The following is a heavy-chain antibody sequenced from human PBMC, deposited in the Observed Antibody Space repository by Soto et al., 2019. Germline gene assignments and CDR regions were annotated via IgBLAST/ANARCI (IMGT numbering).Heavy chain of an antibody. CDR2: IYYSGST. V-gene: IGHV4-59*04. CDR3: ARDYDSSGDY. D-gene: IGHD3-22*01. CDR1: GGSISSYY. Sequence: SETLSLTCTVSGGSISSYYWSWIRQPPEKKLERIRNIYYSGSTYYNPSIKSRINISVDTSKNQYSLKLSSVTVADTAVYYCARDYDSSGDYWGQGTLVTVSS. J-gene: IGHJ4*02.